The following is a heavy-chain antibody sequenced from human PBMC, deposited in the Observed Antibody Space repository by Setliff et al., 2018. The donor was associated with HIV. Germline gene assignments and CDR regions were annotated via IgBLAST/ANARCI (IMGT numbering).Heavy chain of an antibody. D-gene: IGHD5-18*01. CDR2: IIPIFGTP. V-gene: IGHV1-69*13. CDR3: ATPLDATMGRDY. J-gene: IGHJ4*02. Sequence: SVKVSCKASGGSFSSYAISWVRQAPGQGLEWMGGIIPIFGTPNFAPKFQGRVTITADESTKTAYMELSSLRPEDTAVYYCATPLDATMGRDYWGQGTLVTVSS. CDR1: GGSFSSYA.